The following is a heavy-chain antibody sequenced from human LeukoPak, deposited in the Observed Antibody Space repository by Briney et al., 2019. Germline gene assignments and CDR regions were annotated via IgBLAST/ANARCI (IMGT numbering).Heavy chain of an antibody. CDR1: GYTLTELS. Sequence: ASVKVSCKVSGYTLTELSMHWVRQAPGKGLEWMGGFDPEDGETIYAQKFQGRVTMTEDTSTDTAYMELSSLRSEDTAVYYRATINYYYDSSGYYYWGQGTLVTVSS. CDR3: ATINYYYDSSGYYY. D-gene: IGHD3-22*01. V-gene: IGHV1-24*01. CDR2: FDPEDGET. J-gene: IGHJ4*02.